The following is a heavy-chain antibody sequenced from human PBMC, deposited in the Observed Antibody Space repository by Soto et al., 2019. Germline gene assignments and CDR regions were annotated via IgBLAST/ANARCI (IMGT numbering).Heavy chain of an antibody. CDR2: IGVSGDTT. CDR1: GFTFSSYA. J-gene: IGHJ4*02. Sequence: EVQLLESGGGLVQPGGSLRLSCAASGFTFSSYAMSWVRQAPGKGLEWVSAIGVSGDTTYYADSVQGRFTISRDNSKNTLYLQMGSLRAEETALDYCAKVRRFGELRSLYWGQGTLVTVAS. V-gene: IGHV3-23*01. D-gene: IGHD3-10*01. CDR3: AKVRRFGELRSLY.